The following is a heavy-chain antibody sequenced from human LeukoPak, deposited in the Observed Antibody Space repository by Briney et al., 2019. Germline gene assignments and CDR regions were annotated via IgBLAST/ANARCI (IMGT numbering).Heavy chain of an antibody. CDR1: GGTFTSYD. CDR2: INPIIGTA. J-gene: IGHJ3*02. Sequence: SVKVSCKASGGTFTSYDISWVRQAPGQGLEWMGRINPIIGTANYAQKFQGRVTITTDESTSTAYMELSSLRSEDRAVYYCARPRGIVAGDAFDIWGQGTMVTVSS. D-gene: IGHD6-25*01. V-gene: IGHV1-69*05. CDR3: ARPRGIVAGDAFDI.